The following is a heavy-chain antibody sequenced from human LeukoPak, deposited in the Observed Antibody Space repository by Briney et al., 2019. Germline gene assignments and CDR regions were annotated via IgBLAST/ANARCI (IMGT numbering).Heavy chain of an antibody. CDR3: AIDTISPDIVVVPAAITEGDY. CDR1: GYTFTSYG. D-gene: IGHD2-2*02. Sequence: ASVKVSCKASGYTFTSYGISWLRQAPGQGLEWMGWISAYNGNTNYAQKLQGRVTMTTDTSTSTAYMELRSLRSDDTAVYYCAIDTISPDIVVVPAAITEGDYWGQGTLVTVSS. CDR2: ISAYNGNT. J-gene: IGHJ4*02. V-gene: IGHV1-18*01.